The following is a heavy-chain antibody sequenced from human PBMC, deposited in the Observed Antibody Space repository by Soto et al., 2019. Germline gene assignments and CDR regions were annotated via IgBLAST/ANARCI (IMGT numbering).Heavy chain of an antibody. J-gene: IGHJ4*02. CDR1: GFTFSDYG. V-gene: IGHV3-30*03. Sequence: GGSLRLSCEGPGFTFSDYGFHWVRPAPGKGLEWVAMISYDGSDRYYRDSVQGRFTISRDDSKNTVFLQMNSLRTEDTAMYYCARSTYCNGGSCYPQYWGPGTLVTVSS. CDR3: ARSTYCNGGSCYPQY. CDR2: ISYDGSDR. D-gene: IGHD2-15*01.